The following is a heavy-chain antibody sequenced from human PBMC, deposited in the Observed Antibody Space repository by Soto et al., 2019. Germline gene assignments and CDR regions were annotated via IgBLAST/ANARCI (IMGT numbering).Heavy chain of an antibody. CDR1: GFTFSSYA. J-gene: IGHJ4*02. V-gene: IGHV3-23*01. Sequence: EVQLLESGGGLVQPGGSLRLSCAASGFTFSSYAMSWVRQAPGKGLEWVSAISGSGGSTYYADSVKGRFTISRDNSKNTLYLQMNSLRAEDTAVYYCAKDYAAHYYGSGSYDYLGQGTLVTVSS. CDR2: ISGSGGST. D-gene: IGHD3-10*01. CDR3: AKDYAAHYYGSGSYDY.